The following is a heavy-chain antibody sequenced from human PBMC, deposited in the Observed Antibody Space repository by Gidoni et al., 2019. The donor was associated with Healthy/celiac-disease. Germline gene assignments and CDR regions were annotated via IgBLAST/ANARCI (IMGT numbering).Heavy chain of an antibody. CDR1: GFTVSSNY. Sequence: EVQLVESGGGLVQPGGSLRLSCAASGFTVSSNYMSWVRQAPGKGLEWVSVIYSGGSTYYADSVKGRFTISRDNSKNTLYLQMNSLRAEDTAVYYCARDSRGDTAMAPSYWGQGTLVTVSS. J-gene: IGHJ4*02. CDR2: IYSGGST. CDR3: ARDSRGDTAMAPSY. D-gene: IGHD5-18*01. V-gene: IGHV3-66*02.